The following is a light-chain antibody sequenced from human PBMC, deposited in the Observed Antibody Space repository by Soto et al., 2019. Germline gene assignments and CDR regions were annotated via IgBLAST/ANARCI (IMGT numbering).Light chain of an antibody. Sequence: QSALTQPASVSGSPGQSITISCTGTSSDVGAYNLVSWYQQHPGRAPKLFIFDVSDRPSGVSNRLSGSKSGNTASLTISGLQAEDEAFYYCSSYTNTSTLVFGGGTKLTVL. CDR3: SSYTNTSTLV. J-gene: IGLJ3*02. V-gene: IGLV2-14*03. CDR2: DVS. CDR1: SSDVGAYNL.